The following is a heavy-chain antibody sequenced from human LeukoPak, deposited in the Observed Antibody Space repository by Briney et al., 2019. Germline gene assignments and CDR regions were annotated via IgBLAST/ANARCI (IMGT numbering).Heavy chain of an antibody. D-gene: IGHD6-13*01. Sequence: PGGSLRLSCAASGFTFYTYGMHWVRQAPGKGLEYVSGIGPDGGTTYYANSVKGRFTISRDNSKYMVYLQMVSLTADDMAVYYCARGAQLTDYWGQGTLVTVSS. CDR1: GFTFYTYG. J-gene: IGHJ4*02. CDR2: IGPDGGTT. V-gene: IGHV3-64*01. CDR3: ARGAQLTDY.